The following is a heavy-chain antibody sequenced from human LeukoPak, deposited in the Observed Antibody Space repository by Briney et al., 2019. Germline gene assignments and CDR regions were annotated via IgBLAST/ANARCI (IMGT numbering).Heavy chain of an antibody. V-gene: IGHV3-48*02. D-gene: IGHD1-7*01. J-gene: IGHJ4*02. CDR3: ARFLRNYWYSDY. CDR1: GFTFSRYS. Sequence: GGSLRLSCAASGFTFSRYSMNWVRQAPGKGLEWISQITSSNTIYYADSVKGRFTISRDNDMNSLYLQMNSLTDEDTAMYYCARFLRNYWYSDYWGQGTLVTVSS. CDR2: ITSSNTI.